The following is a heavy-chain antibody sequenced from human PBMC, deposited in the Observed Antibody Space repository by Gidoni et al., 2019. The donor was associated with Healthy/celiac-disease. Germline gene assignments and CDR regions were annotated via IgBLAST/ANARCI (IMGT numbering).Heavy chain of an antibody. CDR3: ASKDRNGGLMEDNWFDP. CDR1: GGSFSGYY. Sequence: QVQLQQWGAGLLKPSETLSLTCAVYGGSFSGYYWSWIRQPPGKGLEWIGEINHSGSTNYNPSLKSRVTISVDTSKNQFSLKLSSVTAADTAVYYCASKDRNGGLMEDNWFDPWGQGTLVTVSS. D-gene: IGHD3-10*01. J-gene: IGHJ5*02. CDR2: INHSGST. V-gene: IGHV4-34*01.